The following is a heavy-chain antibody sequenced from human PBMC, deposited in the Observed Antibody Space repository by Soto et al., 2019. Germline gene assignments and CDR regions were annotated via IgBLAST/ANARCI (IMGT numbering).Heavy chain of an antibody. D-gene: IGHD1-7*01. J-gene: IGHJ4*02. V-gene: IGHV3-49*04. CDR2: IGRKEHGGTT. Sequence: PGGSLRLSCTGSGFTFSDYPYSWVRQAPGKGLEWLGFIGRKEHGGTTESSASVEVSFTISRDDSRGIAFLQLNNLKTEDTGLYYCSRVYKWNSWGQGT. CDR3: SRVYKWNS. CDR1: GFTFSDYP.